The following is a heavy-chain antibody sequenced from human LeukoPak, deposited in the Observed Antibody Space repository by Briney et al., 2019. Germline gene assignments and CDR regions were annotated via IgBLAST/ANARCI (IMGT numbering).Heavy chain of an antibody. J-gene: IGHJ2*01. CDR1: GFTFSSYA. CDR2: INTDGSRT. Sequence: PGGSLRLSCAASGFTFSSYAMHWVRQAPGKGLVWVSRINTDGSRTSYVDSVKGRFTISRDNAENTLYLQMDSLRAEDTAVYYCARVRQGEWYFDLWGRGTLVTVSS. V-gene: IGHV3-74*01. D-gene: IGHD1-26*01. CDR3: ARVRQGEWYFDL.